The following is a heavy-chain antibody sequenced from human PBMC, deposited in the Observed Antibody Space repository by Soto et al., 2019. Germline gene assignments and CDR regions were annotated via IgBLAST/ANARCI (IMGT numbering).Heavy chain of an antibody. Sequence: EVQLVESGGGLVQPGGSLRLSCAASGFTVSSNYVSWVRRAPGKGLEWVSVVYSGGSTYYADSVKGRFTSSRDNSKNTLYLQMNSLRAEETAVYYCAGHSHKDYWGQGTLVTVSS. J-gene: IGHJ4*02. V-gene: IGHV3-66*04. CDR1: GFTVSSNY. CDR3: AGHSHKDY. CDR2: VYSGGST.